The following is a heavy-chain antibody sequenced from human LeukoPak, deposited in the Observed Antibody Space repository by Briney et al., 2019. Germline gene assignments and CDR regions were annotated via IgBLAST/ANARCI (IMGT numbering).Heavy chain of an antibody. CDR2: IYYSGST. J-gene: IGHJ5*02. D-gene: IGHD1-26*01. Sequence: SETLSLTCTVSGGSISSSGYYWGWIRQPPGKGLEWIASIYYSGSTYYNPSLKSRVTIYVETYKNQHSLKLSSLTAADTAVYYCARHEYSGSYYGLSWFDPWGQGTLVTVSS. V-gene: IGHV4-39*01. CDR1: GGSISSSGYY. CDR3: ARHEYSGSYYGLSWFDP.